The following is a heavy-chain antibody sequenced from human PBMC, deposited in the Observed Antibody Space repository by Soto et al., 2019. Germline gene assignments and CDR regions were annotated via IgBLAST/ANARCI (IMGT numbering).Heavy chain of an antibody. CDR1: GFTFSSYL. D-gene: IGHD6-13*01. CDR3: ARDLIAAAGTGYDAFDI. Sequence: GGSLKLSCAASGFTFSSYLMHWVRPAPGEGLEWVSSISSSNSYKYYADTVKGRFTISRDNAKNSLYLQMNSLRAEDTVVYYCARDLIAAAGTGYDAFDIWGQGTMVTVSS. J-gene: IGHJ3*02. V-gene: IGHV3-21*01. CDR2: ISSSNSYK.